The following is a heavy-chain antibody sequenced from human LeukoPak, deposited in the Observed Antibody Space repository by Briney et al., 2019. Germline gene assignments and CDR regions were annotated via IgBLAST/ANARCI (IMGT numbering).Heavy chain of an antibody. Sequence: AGGSLRLSCAASGFTFSSYWMNWVRQAPGKGLVWVSRIASDGSSTTYADSVKGRFSISRDNAKNTLYLQMNSLRADDTAVYYCAKAFSGGKWTPDYWGQGTLVTVSS. CDR3: AKAFSGGKWTPDY. D-gene: IGHD3-3*02. J-gene: IGHJ4*02. V-gene: IGHV3-74*01. CDR2: IASDGSST. CDR1: GFTFSSYW.